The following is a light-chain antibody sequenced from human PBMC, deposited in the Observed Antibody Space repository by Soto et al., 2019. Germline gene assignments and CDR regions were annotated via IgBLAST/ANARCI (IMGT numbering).Light chain of an antibody. Sequence: DIQMTQSPSTLSASIGDRVTITCRASRTISDWLAWYQQRPGKAPKLLIYRASRLESGVPSRFSGSGSGTEFILTISGLQPDDFASYYCQQYNTFSFTFGQGTKLEIK. CDR1: RTISDW. V-gene: IGKV1-5*03. J-gene: IGKJ2*01. CDR2: RAS. CDR3: QQYNTFSFT.